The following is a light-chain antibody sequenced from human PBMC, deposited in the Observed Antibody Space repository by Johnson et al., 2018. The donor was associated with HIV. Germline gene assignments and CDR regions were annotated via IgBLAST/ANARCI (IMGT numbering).Light chain of an antibody. CDR1: TSNIGNNY. J-gene: IGLJ1*01. Sequence: QSLLTQPPSVSAAPGQKVTISCSGSTSNIGNNYVSWYQQLPGTAPKLLTHEKNKRPSAIPDRFSASKSGTSATPGITGLQTGDEADYYCGAWVISLSAHFVVGTGTKVTVL. CDR2: EKN. V-gene: IGLV1-51*02. CDR3: GAWVISLSAHFV.